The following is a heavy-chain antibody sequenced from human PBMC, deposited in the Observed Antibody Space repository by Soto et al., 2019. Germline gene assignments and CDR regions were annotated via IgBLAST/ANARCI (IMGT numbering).Heavy chain of an antibody. CDR2: ITSDERTI. CDR3: ARSVEGHFDF. D-gene: IGHD6-19*01. CDR1: GFTFRVYS. V-gene: IGHV3-48*02. Sequence: PGGSLRLSCSASGFTFRVYSMNWVRQAPGKGLEWVLYITSDERTIHYADSVKGRFTISRDNAKNSVYLQMTSLRDEDTAVYYCARSVEGHFDFWGQGILVTVSS. J-gene: IGHJ4*01.